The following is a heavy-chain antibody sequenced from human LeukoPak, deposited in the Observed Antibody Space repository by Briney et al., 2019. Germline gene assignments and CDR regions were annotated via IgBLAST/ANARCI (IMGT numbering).Heavy chain of an antibody. J-gene: IGHJ4*02. D-gene: IGHD3-22*01. V-gene: IGHV3-74*01. CDR1: GFTFGSYW. CDR2: INADGGGA. Sequence: GGSLRLSCAASGFTFGSYWMHWVRQAPGKGLVWLSRINADGGGASYADSVKGRFTSSRDNGKNTLYLQMNSLRAEGTAVYYCARGYAPNHDRSGSGYWGQGTLVTVSS. CDR3: ARGYAPNHDRSGSGY.